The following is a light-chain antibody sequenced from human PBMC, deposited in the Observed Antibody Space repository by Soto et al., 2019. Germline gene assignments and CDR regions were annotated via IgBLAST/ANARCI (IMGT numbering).Light chain of an antibody. J-gene: IGKJ4*01. CDR1: QAISNY. Sequence: DIQMTQSPSSLSASVGDRVTITCRASQAISNYLNWYQQKPGKAPALLIYEASQLETGVPSRFSGSGPGTDFTFAINSLQPEDIGTYYCQQYDNVPLTFGGGTKVEIK. CDR2: EAS. CDR3: QQYDNVPLT. V-gene: IGKV1-33*01.